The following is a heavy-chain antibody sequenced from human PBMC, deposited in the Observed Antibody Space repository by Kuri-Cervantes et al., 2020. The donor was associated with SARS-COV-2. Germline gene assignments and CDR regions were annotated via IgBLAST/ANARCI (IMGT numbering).Heavy chain of an antibody. CDR2: IRHDGSNK. D-gene: IGHD1-26*01. CDR3: ATTMHELWEYYMDV. J-gene: IGHJ6*03. CDR1: GFTFTDYG. Sequence: GESLKISCAASGFTFTDYGLHWVRQAPGQGLEWVAFIRHDGSNKYYADSVKGRFTISRGSSKNTLYLQMNSLRAEDTAVYYCATTMHELWEYYMDVWGKGTTVTVSS. V-gene: IGHV3-30*02.